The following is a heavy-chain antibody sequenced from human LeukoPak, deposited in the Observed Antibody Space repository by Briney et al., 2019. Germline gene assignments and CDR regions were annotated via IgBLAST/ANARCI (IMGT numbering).Heavy chain of an antibody. D-gene: IGHD5-24*01. J-gene: IGHJ4*02. V-gene: IGHV4-4*07. Sequence: SETLSLTCTVSGGSFSSYYWSWIRQPAGKGLEWIGRIYTSGSTNYNSSLKSRVTMSVDTSKNQVSLKLSLVTAADTAVYYCATGDGYNSFDYWGQGTLVTVSS. CDR1: GGSFSSYY. CDR2: IYTSGST. CDR3: ATGDGYNSFDY.